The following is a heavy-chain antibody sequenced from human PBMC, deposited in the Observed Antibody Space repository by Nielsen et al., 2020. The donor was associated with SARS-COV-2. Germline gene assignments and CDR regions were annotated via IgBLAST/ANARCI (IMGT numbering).Heavy chain of an antibody. Sequence: SETLSLTCTVSGGSISSSSYYWGWIRQPPGKGLEWIGYIYYSGSTNYNPSLKSRVTISVDTSKNQFSLKLSSVTAADTAVYYCARDLRGITIFGADYYYYGMDVWGQGTTVTVSS. J-gene: IGHJ6*02. CDR3: ARDLRGITIFGADYYYYGMDV. V-gene: IGHV4-61*01. CDR2: IYYSGST. D-gene: IGHD3-3*01. CDR1: GGSISSSSYY.